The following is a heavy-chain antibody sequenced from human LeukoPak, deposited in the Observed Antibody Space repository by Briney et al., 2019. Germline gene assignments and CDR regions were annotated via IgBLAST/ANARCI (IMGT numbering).Heavy chain of an antibody. CDR1: GFTFSTFA. J-gene: IGHJ4*02. CDR2: IFPSGGEI. V-gene: IGHV3-21*01. D-gene: IGHD6-6*01. Sequence: GGSLRLSCAASGFTFSTFAMIWVRQPPGKGLEWVSSIFPSGGEIHYADSVRGRFTISRDNAKNSLYLQMNSLRAEDTATYYCARDPGYYSTSSGFDSWGQGTLVTVSS. CDR3: ARDPGYYSTSSGFDS.